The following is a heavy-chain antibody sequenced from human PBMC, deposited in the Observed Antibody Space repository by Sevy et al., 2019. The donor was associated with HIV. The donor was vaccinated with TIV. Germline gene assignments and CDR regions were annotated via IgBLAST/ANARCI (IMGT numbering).Heavy chain of an antibody. CDR1: GYSFTSYW. Sequence: GESLKISCKGSGYSFTSYWIGWVRQMPGKGLEWIGIIYPGDSDTRYSPSFQGQVTISADKSISTAYLQWSSLKASDTAMYYCARPSGRLEDVHDALDIWGQGTMVTVSS. D-gene: IGHD1-26*01. V-gene: IGHV5-51*01. J-gene: IGHJ3*02. CDR3: ARPSGRLEDVHDALDI. CDR2: IYPGDSDT.